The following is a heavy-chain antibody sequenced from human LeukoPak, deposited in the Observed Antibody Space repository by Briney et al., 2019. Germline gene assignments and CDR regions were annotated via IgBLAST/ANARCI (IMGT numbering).Heavy chain of an antibody. J-gene: IGHJ5*02. CDR3: TTDRSYYDSSGYYR. CDR1: GFTFSIAW. CDR2: IKSETDGGTI. D-gene: IGHD3-22*01. V-gene: IGHV3-15*01. Sequence: PGGSLRLSCTASGFTFSIAWMNWVRQAPGKGLEWVGRIKSETDGGTIDYAAPVKGRFTISRDDSKNTLHLQMNSLKTEDTAMYYCTTDRSYYDSSGYYRWGQGTLVTVSS.